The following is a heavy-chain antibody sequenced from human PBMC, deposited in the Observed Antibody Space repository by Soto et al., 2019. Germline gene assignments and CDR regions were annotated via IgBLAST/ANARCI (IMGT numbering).Heavy chain of an antibody. D-gene: IGHD1-26*01. CDR3: ARANIVGAAGRFDP. CDR1: GGSFNGYY. V-gene: IGHV4-34*01. J-gene: IGHJ5*02. CDR2: INHSGST. Sequence: QVQLQQWGAGLLKPSETLSLTCAVYGGSFNGYYWSWIRQPPGKGLEWIGEINHSGSTNYNPSLKSRVTISVDTSKNQFSLKLSSVTAADTAVYYCARANIVGAAGRFDPWGQGTLVTVSS.